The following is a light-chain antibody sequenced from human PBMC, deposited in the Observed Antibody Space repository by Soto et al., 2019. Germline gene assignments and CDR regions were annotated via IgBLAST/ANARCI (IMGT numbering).Light chain of an antibody. CDR1: SSNIGAGYD. Sequence: QSFLTQPPSVSGAAGQRVTISCTGSSSNIGAGYDVHWYKQLPGTAPKLLIYGNSNRPSGVPDRFSGSKSGTSASLAITGLQAEDEADYYCQSYDSSLKVFGTGTKVTVL. V-gene: IGLV1-40*01. J-gene: IGLJ1*01. CDR2: GNS. CDR3: QSYDSSLKV.